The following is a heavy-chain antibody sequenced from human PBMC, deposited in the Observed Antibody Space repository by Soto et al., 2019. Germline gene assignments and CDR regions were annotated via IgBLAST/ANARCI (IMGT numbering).Heavy chain of an antibody. V-gene: IGHV1-69*02. CDR3: ARGLSGSDGVYYYGMDV. D-gene: IGHD1-26*01. CDR1: GGTFSSYT. Sequence: SVKVSCKASGGTFSSYTISWVRQAPGQGLEWMGRIIPILGIANYAQKFQGRVTITADKSTSTAYMELSSLRPEDTAVYYCARGLSGSDGVYYYGMDVWGQGTTVTVSS. J-gene: IGHJ6*02. CDR2: IIPILGIA.